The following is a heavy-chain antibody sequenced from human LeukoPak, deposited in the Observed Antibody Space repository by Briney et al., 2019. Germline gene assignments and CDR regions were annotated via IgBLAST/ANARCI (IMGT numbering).Heavy chain of an antibody. J-gene: IGHJ3*02. Sequence: PSETLSLTCTVSGGSISSGDYYWSWIRQPPGKGLEWIGYIYHSGSTYYNPSLKSRVTISVDRSKNQFSLKLSSVTAADTAVYYCARMAVVPAPDAFDIWGQGTMVTVSS. D-gene: IGHD2-2*01. CDR1: GGSISSGDYY. V-gene: IGHV4-30-2*01. CDR3: ARMAVVPAPDAFDI. CDR2: IYHSGST.